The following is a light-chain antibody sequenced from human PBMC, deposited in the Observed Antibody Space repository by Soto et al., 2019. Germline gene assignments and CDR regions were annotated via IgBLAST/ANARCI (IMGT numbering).Light chain of an antibody. CDR1: QTISSW. Sequence: DIQMTQSPSTLSASVRDRVTITCRASQTISSWLAWFQQRPGRAPKFLIYKASSLKNGVPSRFSGSGSGTAFTFTISSLQPEDIATYYCQQYESLPFTFGPGTKVDI. J-gene: IGKJ3*01. CDR2: KAS. V-gene: IGKV1-5*03. CDR3: QQYESLPFT.